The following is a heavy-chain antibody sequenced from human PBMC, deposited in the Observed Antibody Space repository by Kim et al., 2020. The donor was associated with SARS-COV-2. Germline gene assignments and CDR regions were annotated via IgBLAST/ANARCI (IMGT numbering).Heavy chain of an antibody. J-gene: IGHJ4*02. CDR3: ARADYGDFCDY. Sequence: SETLSLTCAVYGGSFSGYYWSWIRQPPGKGLEWIGEINHSGSTNYNPSLKSRVTISVDTSKNQFSLKLSSVTAADTAVYYCARADYGDFCDYWGQGTLVT. CDR1: GGSFSGYY. D-gene: IGHD4-17*01. CDR2: INHSGST. V-gene: IGHV4-34*01.